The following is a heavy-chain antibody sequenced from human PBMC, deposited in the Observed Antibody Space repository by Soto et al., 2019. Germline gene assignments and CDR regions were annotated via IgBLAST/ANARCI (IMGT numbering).Heavy chain of an antibody. CDR2: INPSGGST. CDR3: AREGITMVRGVTNGMDV. D-gene: IGHD3-10*01. Sequence: ASVKVSCKASGYTFTSYYMHWVRQAPGQGLEWMGIINPSGGSTSYAQKFQGRVTMTRDTSTSTVYMELSSLRSEDTAVYYCAREGITMVRGVTNGMDVWGQGTTVTVSS. CDR1: GYTFTSYY. J-gene: IGHJ6*02. V-gene: IGHV1-46*01.